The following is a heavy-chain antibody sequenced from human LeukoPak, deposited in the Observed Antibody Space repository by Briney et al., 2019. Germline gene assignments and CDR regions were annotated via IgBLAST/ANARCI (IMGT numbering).Heavy chain of an antibody. CDR3: ARGPMGGGWSGYSPYYYYYYMDV. J-gene: IGHJ6*03. CDR2: ISGGGGST. D-gene: IGHD3-3*01. Sequence: PGGSLRLSCAASGFTFSSYGMSWVRQAPGKGLEWVSAISGGGGSTYYADSVKGRFTISRDNSKNTLYLQMNSLRAEDTALYYCARGPMGGGWSGYSPYYYYYYMDVWGKGTTVTVSS. V-gene: IGHV3-23*01. CDR1: GFTFSSYG.